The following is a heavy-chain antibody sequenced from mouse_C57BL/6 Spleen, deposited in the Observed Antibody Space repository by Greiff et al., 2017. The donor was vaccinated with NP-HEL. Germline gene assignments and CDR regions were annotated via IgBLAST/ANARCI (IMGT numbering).Heavy chain of an antibody. CDR1: GFTFSDYG. V-gene: IGHV5-17*01. D-gene: IGHD2-3*01. J-gene: IGHJ2*01. CDR2: ISSGSSTI. Sequence: EVQRVESGGGLVKPGGSLKLSCAASGFTFSDYGMHWVRQAPEKGLEWVAYISSGSSTIYYADTVKGRFTISRDNAKNTLFLQMTSLRSEDTAMYYCARADGYYGGYFDYWGQGTTLTVSS. CDR3: ARADGYYGGYFDY.